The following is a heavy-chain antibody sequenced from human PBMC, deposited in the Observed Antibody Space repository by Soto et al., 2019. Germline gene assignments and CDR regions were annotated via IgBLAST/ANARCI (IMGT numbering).Heavy chain of an antibody. CDR1: VFAFSSYW. Sequence: GVRRLACAASVFAFSSYWMHWVRQAPGKGLVWVSHIDSDGSSTTYADSVKGRFTISRDNAKKTLYLQMSSLRAEDTAVYYCEVDRLMAELATKTKYYGMDVGGQGTRVTVSA. CDR3: EVDRLMAELATKTKYYGMDV. D-gene: IGHD1-26*01. CDR2: IDSDGSST. V-gene: IGHV3-74*01. J-gene: IGHJ6*01.